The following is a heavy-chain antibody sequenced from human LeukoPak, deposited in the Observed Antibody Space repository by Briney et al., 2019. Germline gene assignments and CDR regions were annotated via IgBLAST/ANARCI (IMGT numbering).Heavy chain of an antibody. Sequence: GGYLRLSCVVSAFTLSSDWMSWVRQAPGKGLEWVDNIKKDGIEKYYVESVKGRFTISRDNAKNSLSLQMNSLRAEDTAVYYCARGRYSSRSGGYYFDIWGQGTLVTVSS. CDR3: ARGRYSSRSGGYYFDI. CDR2: IKKDGIEK. J-gene: IGHJ4*02. D-gene: IGHD2-2*01. V-gene: IGHV3-7*01. CDR1: AFTLSSDW.